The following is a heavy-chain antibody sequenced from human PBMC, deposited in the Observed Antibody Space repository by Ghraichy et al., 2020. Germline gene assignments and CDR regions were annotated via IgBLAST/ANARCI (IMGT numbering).Heavy chain of an antibody. CDR1: GGSISSGGYS. Sequence: SETLSLTCAVSGGSISSGGYSWSWIRQPPGKGLEWIGYIYHSGSTYYNPSLKSRVTISVDRSKNQFSLKLSSVTAADTAVYYCARVGYSGYHYYYYYMDVWGKGTTVTVSS. V-gene: IGHV4-30-2*01. J-gene: IGHJ6*03. D-gene: IGHD5-12*01. CDR3: ARVGYSGYHYYYYYMDV. CDR2: IYHSGST.